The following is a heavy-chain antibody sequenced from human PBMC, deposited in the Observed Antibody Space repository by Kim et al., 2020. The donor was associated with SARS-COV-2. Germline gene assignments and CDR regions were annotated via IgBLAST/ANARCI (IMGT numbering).Heavy chain of an antibody. V-gene: IGHV4-39*01. J-gene: IGHJ2*01. CDR2: IYYSGST. Sequence: SETLSLTCKISGGFMSRSSHYWGWIRQPPGKGLEWIASIYYSGSTYYKSSLKNRVTIFVDTTKNQFSLNLTSVTAADTAVYYCARHVTDRFRTADWYFDHWGRGTLVTVSS. D-gene: IGHD2-21*02. CDR1: GGFMSRSSHY. CDR3: ARHVTDRFRTADWYFDH.